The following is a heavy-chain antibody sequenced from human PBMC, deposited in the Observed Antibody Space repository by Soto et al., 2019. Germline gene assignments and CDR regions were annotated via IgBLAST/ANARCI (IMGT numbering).Heavy chain of an antibody. CDR2: IYNNGGINYGGI. CDR1: GDSISNYY. J-gene: IGHJ5*02. CDR3: GGDYNSGSYRFGP. V-gene: IGHV4-59*13. D-gene: IGHD3-10*01. Sequence: QVQLQESGPGLVKPSETLSLTCTVSGDSISNYYWNWIRQPPGKGLEWIVYIYNNGGINYGGINYNSDLRSRVTMSVDTSKNQVSLTFRSVSAADMAVYYCGGDYNSGSYRFGPWGPGKLVTVSS.